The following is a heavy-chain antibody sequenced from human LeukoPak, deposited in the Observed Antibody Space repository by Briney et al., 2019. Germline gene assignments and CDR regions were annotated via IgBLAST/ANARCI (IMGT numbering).Heavy chain of an antibody. CDR2: IYYSGDT. Sequence: SETLSLTCTVFGGSVSSSSSYWSWIRQPPGKGLEWIGYIYYSGDTNYNPSLKSRVTISVDTSKNQFSLKLSSVTAADTAVYYCARWFGGYFDYWGQGTLVTVSS. CDR3: ARWFGGYFDY. V-gene: IGHV4-61*01. D-gene: IGHD3-10*01. J-gene: IGHJ4*02. CDR1: GGSVSSSSSY.